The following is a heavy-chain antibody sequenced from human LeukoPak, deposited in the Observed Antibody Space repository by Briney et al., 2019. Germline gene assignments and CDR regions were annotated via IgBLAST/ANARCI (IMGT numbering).Heavy chain of an antibody. CDR2: IYHSGST. D-gene: IGHD4-17*01. CDR1: GGSISSGGYS. V-gene: IGHV4-30-2*05. J-gene: IGHJ4*02. CDR3: ARDPSGGDYDNYFDY. Sequence: SETLSLTCAVSGGSISSGGYSWSWIRQPPGKGLEWMGYIYHSGSTYYNPSLKSRVTISVDTSKNQFSLKLSSVTAADTAVYYCARDPSGGDYDNYFDYWGQGTLVTVSS.